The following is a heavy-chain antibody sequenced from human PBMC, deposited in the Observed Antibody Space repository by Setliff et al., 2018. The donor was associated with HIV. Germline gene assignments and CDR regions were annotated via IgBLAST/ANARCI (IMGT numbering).Heavy chain of an antibody. J-gene: IGHJ6*03. Sequence: SETLSLTCNVSGGSISTYYWSWIRQPPGKGLEWLGYVSYSGSTNFNPSLKSRVTISVDTSKNQFSLKLSSVTAADTAVYYCARRPYDSSGGYYYYYMDVWGKGTTVTVSS. CDR3: ARRPYDSSGGYYYYYMDV. CDR1: GGSISTYY. D-gene: IGHD3-22*01. V-gene: IGHV4-59*01. CDR2: VSYSGST.